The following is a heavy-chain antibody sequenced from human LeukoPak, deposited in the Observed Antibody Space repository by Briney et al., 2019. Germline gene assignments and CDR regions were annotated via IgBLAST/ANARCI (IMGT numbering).Heavy chain of an antibody. Sequence: ASVKVSCKASGYTFTGYYMHWVRQAPGQGLEWMEWINPNSGGTNYAQKFQGRVTMTRDTSISTAYMELSRLRSDDTAVYYCARAGYSSGWYSDYWGQGTLVTVSS. J-gene: IGHJ4*02. V-gene: IGHV1-2*02. CDR2: INPNSGGT. CDR1: GYTFTGYY. D-gene: IGHD6-19*01. CDR3: ARAGYSSGWYSDY.